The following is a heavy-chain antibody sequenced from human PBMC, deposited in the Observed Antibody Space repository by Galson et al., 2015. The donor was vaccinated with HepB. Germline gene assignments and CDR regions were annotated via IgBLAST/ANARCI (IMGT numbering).Heavy chain of an antibody. V-gene: IGHV4-31*03. J-gene: IGHJ6*02. Sequence: TLSLTCTVSGGSISSGGYYWRWIRQHPGKGLEWIGYIYYSGSTYYNPSLKSRVTISVDTSKNQFSLKLSSVTAADTAVYYCARISWELLKDYYYGMDVWGQGTTVTVSS. CDR1: GGSISSGGYY. D-gene: IGHD1-26*01. CDR3: ARISWELLKDYYYGMDV. CDR2: IYYSGST.